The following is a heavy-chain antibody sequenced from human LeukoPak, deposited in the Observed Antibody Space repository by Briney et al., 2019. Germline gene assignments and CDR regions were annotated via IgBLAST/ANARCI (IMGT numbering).Heavy chain of an antibody. CDR1: GYTFTSYG. Sequence: ASVKVSCKASGYTFTSYGISWVRQAPGQGREWMGWISAYNGNTNYAQKPQGRVTMTTDTSTSTAYMELRSLRSDDTAVYYCARDLWMEAVANYDYYYGMDVWGKGTTVTVSS. V-gene: IGHV1-18*04. CDR2: ISAYNGNT. CDR3: ARDLWMEAVANYDYYYGMDV. J-gene: IGHJ6*04. D-gene: IGHD6-19*01.